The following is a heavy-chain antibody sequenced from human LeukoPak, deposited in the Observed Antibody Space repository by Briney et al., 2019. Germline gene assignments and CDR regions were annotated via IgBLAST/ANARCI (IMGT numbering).Heavy chain of an antibody. J-gene: IGHJ4*02. CDR3: ARDSGYSSPYYFDY. V-gene: IGHV1-2*02. Sequence: ASVKVSCKASGYTFTGYYMHWVRQAPGQGLEWMGWINPNSGGTNYAQKFQGRVTMTRDMSISTAYMELSRLRSDDTAVYYCARDSGYSSPYYFDYWGQGTLVTVSS. CDR2: INPNSGGT. D-gene: IGHD5-18*01. CDR1: GYTFTGYY.